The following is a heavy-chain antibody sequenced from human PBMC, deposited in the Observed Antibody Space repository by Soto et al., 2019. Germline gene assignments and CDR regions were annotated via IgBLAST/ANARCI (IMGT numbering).Heavy chain of an antibody. CDR2: ISAYNGNT. D-gene: IGHD3-3*01. CDR1: GYTFTSYG. CDR3: ARDMVSFGVVILSAY. J-gene: IGHJ4*02. Sequence: GASVKVSCKDSGYTFTSYGMSWVRQAPGQGLEWMGWISAYNGNTNYAQKLQGRVTMTTDTSTSTAYMELRSLRSDDTAVYYCARDMVSFGVVILSAYWGQGTLVTVSS. V-gene: IGHV1-18*01.